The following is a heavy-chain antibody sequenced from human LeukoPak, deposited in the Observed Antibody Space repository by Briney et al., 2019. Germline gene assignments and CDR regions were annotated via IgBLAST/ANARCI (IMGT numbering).Heavy chain of an antibody. CDR2: ISAYNGNT. D-gene: IGHD6-19*01. J-gene: IGHJ6*03. V-gene: IGHV1-18*01. CDR3: ARDSEAEWLGLYYYYYYMDV. Sequence: GASVKVSCKASGYTFTSYGISWVRQAPGQGLEWMGWISAYNGNTNYAQKLQGRVTMTTDTSMSAAYMELRSLRSDDTAVYYCARDSEAEWLGLYYYYYYMDVWGKGTTVTVSS. CDR1: GYTFTSYG.